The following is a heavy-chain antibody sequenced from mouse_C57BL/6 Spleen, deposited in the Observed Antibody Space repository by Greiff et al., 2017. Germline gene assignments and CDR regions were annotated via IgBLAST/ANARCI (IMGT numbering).Heavy chain of an antibody. D-gene: IGHD2-1*01. CDR2: INPGSGGT. V-gene: IGHV1-54*01. J-gene: IGHJ3*01. CDR1: GYAFTNYL. CDR3: ARSRDYGNSWFAY. Sequence: QVQLQQSGAELVRPGTSVKVSCKASGYAFTNYLIEWVKQRPGQGLEWIGVINPGSGGTNYNEKFKGKATLTADKSSSTAYMQLSSLTSEDSAVYFCARSRDYGNSWFAYWGQGTLVTVSA.